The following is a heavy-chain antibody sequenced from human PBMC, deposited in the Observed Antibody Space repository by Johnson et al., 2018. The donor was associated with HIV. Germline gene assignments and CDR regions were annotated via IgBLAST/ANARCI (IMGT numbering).Heavy chain of an antibody. CDR1: GFTFSSYG. CDR3: TTDLRVTTSLRAFDI. Sequence: VQLVESGGGVVQPGRSLRLSCAASGFTFSSYGMHWVRQAPGKGLEWVGRIKSKTDGGTTDYAAPVKGRFTISRDDSKNTLYLQMNSLKTEDTAVYYCTTDLRVTTSLRAFDIWGQGTMVTVSS. D-gene: IGHD4-17*01. CDR2: IKSKTDGGTT. V-gene: IGHV3-15*01. J-gene: IGHJ3*02.